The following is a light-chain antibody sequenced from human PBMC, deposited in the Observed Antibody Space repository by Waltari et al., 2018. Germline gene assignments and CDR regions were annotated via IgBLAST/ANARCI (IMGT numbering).Light chain of an antibody. Sequence: QSVLTHPPSVSAAAGQKVTISCYGSRSTIVSNYVSWYQHLPGPVPNLSIYDNSERPSGIPDRFSGSKAGTSAALEITGLQAEDEADYYCGSWDATVRVGVFGGGTRLTVL. CDR2: DNS. J-gene: IGLJ2*01. V-gene: IGLV1-51*01. CDR3: GSWDATVRVGV. CDR1: RSTIVSNY.